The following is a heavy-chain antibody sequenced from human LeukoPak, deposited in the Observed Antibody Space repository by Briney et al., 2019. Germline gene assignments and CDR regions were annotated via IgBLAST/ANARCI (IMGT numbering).Heavy chain of an antibody. D-gene: IGHD1-7*01. V-gene: IGHV1-69*06. CDR3: AREDWNYAPTFDY. CDR1: GGTFSSYA. Sequence: SVKVSCKASGGTFSSYAISWVRQAPGQGLEWMGGIIPIFGTANYAQKFQGRVTITADKSTSTAYMELSSLRSEDTAVYYCAREDWNYAPTFDYWGQGTLVTVSS. CDR2: IIPIFGTA. J-gene: IGHJ4*02.